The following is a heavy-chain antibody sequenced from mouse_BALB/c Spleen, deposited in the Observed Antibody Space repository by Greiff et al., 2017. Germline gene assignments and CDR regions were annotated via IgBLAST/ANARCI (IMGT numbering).Heavy chain of an antibody. CDR2: INPSTGYT. J-gene: IGHJ4*01. CDR3: AKSSPGSSYVKAMDY. V-gene: IGHV1S26*01. Sequence: QVQLQQSGAELVKPGASVKLSCTASGFNIKDTYMHWVKQRPGQGLEWIGYINPSTGYTEYNQKFKDKATLTADKSSSTAYMQLSSLTSEDSAVYYCAKSSPGSSYVKAMDYWGQGTSVTVSS. D-gene: IGHD1-1*01. CDR1: GFNIKDTY.